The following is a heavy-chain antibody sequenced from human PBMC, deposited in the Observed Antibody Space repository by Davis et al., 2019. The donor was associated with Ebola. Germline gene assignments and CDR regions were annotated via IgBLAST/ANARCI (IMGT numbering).Heavy chain of an antibody. CDR3: ARSRAPGGPSDY. CDR1: GFTFSNYE. D-gene: IGHD6-6*01. CDR2: ISSSGVSV. V-gene: IGHV3-48*03. J-gene: IGHJ4*02. Sequence: PGGSLTLSCALSGFTFSNYEMNWVRQAPGKGLEWISYISSSGVSVNYADSVKGRFTISRDNDKESLFLQMNSLRAEDSAVYFCARSRAPGGPSDYWGQGTLVTVSS.